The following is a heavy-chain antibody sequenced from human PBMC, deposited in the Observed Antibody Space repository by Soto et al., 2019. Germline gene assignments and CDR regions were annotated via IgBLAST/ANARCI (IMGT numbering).Heavy chain of an antibody. CDR3: ARSEDYYDSSGYGPYYYGMDV. V-gene: IGHV5-51*01. CDR2: IYPGDSDT. D-gene: IGHD3-22*01. J-gene: IGHJ6*02. Sequence: GESLKISCKGSGYSFTSYWIGWVRQMPGKGLEWMGIIYPGDSDTRYSPSFQGQVTISADKSISTAYLQWSSLKASDTAMYYCARSEDYYDSSGYGPYYYGMDVWGQGTTVTVSS. CDR1: GYSFTSYW.